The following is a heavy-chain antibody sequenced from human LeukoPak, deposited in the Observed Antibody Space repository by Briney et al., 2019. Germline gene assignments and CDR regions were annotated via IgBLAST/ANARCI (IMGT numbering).Heavy chain of an antibody. CDR3: ARLMAAAGPRGAFDV. Sequence: SQTLSLTCTVSGGSISDYYWSWIRQPPGKGLEWIGHINNSGSTSYNSSLKSRVTISVHTSKNQFSLKLSSVTAADTAVYYCARLMAAAGPRGAFDVWGQGTMVTVSS. V-gene: IGHV4-59*01. CDR2: INNSGST. D-gene: IGHD6-13*01. J-gene: IGHJ3*01. CDR1: GGSISDYY.